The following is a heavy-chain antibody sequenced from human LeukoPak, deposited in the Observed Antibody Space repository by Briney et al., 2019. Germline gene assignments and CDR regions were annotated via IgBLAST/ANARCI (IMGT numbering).Heavy chain of an antibody. CDR2: MNQDGSEK. D-gene: IGHD1-26*01. CDR3: ARESHATFDY. Sequence: RLGGSLRLSCADSGFTFSNYWKSWVRQAPGKGLEWVANMNQDGSEKYYVDSVKGRFTISRDNAKNSLYLQMNNPRAEDTAVYYCARESHATFDYWGQGTLVIVSS. J-gene: IGHJ4*02. V-gene: IGHV3-7*01. CDR1: GFTFSNYW.